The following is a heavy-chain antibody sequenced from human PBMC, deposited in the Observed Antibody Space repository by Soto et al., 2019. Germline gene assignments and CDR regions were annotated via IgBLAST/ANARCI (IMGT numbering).Heavy chain of an antibody. CDR3: ARGMTPPGAPAWYYFDS. V-gene: IGHV1-69*13. D-gene: IGHD2-8*02. CDR1: GGTFSSYA. Sequence: GASVKVSCKASGGTFSSYAISWVRQAPGQGLEWMGGIIPIFGTANYAQKFQGRVTITADESTSTAYMELSSLRSEDTAVYYCARGMTPPGAPAWYYFDSWGQGTLVTVSS. J-gene: IGHJ4*02. CDR2: IIPIFGTA.